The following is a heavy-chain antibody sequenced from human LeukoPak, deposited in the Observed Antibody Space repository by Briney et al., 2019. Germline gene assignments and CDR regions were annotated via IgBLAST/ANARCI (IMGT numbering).Heavy chain of an antibody. D-gene: IGHD4-17*01. CDR2: ISGSGGRT. CDR3: AKNRNGDYAQYFEY. V-gene: IGHV3-23*01. J-gene: IGHJ4*02. Sequence: GGSLRLSCAASGFTFSSHAMSWVRQGPGKGLEWVSAISGSGGRTYYADSMKGRLTISRDNSKNTVYLQMNSLRVEDTAVYYCAKNRNGDYAQYFEYWGQGTLVTVSS. CDR1: GFTFSSHA.